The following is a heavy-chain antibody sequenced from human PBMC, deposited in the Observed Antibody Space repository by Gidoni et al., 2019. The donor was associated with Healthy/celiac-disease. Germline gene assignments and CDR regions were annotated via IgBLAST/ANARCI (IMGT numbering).Heavy chain of an antibody. J-gene: IGHJ3*02. CDR3: ARGNYVWGSYRYSATAFDI. D-gene: IGHD3-16*02. V-gene: IGHV3-33*01. CDR2: IVYDGSNK. CDR1: GFTLSSYG. Sequence: QVQLVESGGRVVQPGWSLRLSCAASGFTLSSYGMHWVRQAPGKGLEWVAVIVYDGSNKYYADSVKGRFTISRDNSKNTLYLQMNSLRAEDTAVYYCARGNYVWGSYRYSATAFDIWGQGTMVTVSS.